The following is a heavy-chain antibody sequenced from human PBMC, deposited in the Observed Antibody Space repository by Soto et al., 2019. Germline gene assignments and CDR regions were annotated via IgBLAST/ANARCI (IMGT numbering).Heavy chain of an antibody. CDR1: GYSFPNFW. J-gene: IGHJ3*01. Sequence: GESLKISCKGSGYSFPNFWIVWVRQVPGRGLEWMGIVYPGNSDTRYSPSFQGQVTISADKSISTAYLQWSSLKASDSAISYCARIIPVAGADAFDFWGQGTMVTVSS. V-gene: IGHV5-51*01. CDR3: ARIIPVAGADAFDF. CDR2: VYPGNSDT. D-gene: IGHD6-19*01.